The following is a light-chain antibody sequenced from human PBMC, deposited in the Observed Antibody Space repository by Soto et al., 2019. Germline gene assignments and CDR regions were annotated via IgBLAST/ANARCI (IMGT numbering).Light chain of an antibody. CDR3: QSYDSSNVV. Sequence: NFMLTQPHSVSASPGKTVTISCTGSSGSIASNYVQWYQQRPGSAPTTVIYADDQRPSGVPDRFSGSIDSSSNSASLTISGLRTEEEADYYCQSYDSSNVVFGGGTKLTVL. CDR2: ADD. J-gene: IGLJ2*01. V-gene: IGLV6-57*02. CDR1: SGSIASNY.